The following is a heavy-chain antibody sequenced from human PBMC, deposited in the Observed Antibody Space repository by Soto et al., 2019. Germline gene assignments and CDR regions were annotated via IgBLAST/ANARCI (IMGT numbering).Heavy chain of an antibody. Sequence: GGSLRLSSAASGFTSGFAFINYWMHWVRQAPGKGLVWVSRINIDGSITDYADSVKGRFTISRDNPKNTLYLQMNSLRVDDTAVYFCVSSLDRLRGWGQGT. V-gene: IGHV3-74*01. CDR3: VSSLDRLRG. CDR1: GFAFINYW. J-gene: IGHJ4*02. CDR2: INIDGSIT. D-gene: IGHD1-1*01.